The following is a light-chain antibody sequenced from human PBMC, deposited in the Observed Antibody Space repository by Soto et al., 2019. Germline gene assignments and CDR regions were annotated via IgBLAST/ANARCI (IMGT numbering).Light chain of an antibody. J-gene: IGKJ1*01. Sequence: EIVLTQSPGTLSLSPGERATLSCRASQSVSSSFLAWYQQKPGQAPRLLIYGASSRATGTPDRFSGSGSGTDFTLTISRLEPEGFAVYYCQQYGSSAWTFGQGTKVEIK. CDR3: QQYGSSAWT. CDR1: QSVSSSF. V-gene: IGKV3-20*01. CDR2: GAS.